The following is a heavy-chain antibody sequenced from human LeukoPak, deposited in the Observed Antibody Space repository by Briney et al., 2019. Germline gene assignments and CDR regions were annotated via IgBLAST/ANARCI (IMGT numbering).Heavy chain of an antibody. CDR3: ARLSSGGIYDY. CDR1: GFTFSDYY. V-gene: IGHV3-7*01. CDR2: IKQDGSEK. J-gene: IGHJ4*02. D-gene: IGHD2-15*01. Sequence: GGSLRLSCAASGFTFSDYYMSWVRQAPGKGLEWVANIKQDGSEKYYVDSVKGRFTISRDNARNSLHLQMNSLRAEDTAVYYCARLSSGGIYDYWGQGTLVTISS.